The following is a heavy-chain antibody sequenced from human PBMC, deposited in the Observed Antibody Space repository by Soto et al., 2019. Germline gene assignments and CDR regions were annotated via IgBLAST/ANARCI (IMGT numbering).Heavy chain of an antibody. Sequence: QVQLVQSGAEVKKPGASVKVSCKASGYTFTSYGISWVRQAPGQGLEWMGWISAYNGNTNYAQKLQGRVTMTTDTSTSTDYMELRSLRSDDTAVYYCARDQLWFGESRAATFDYWGQGTLVTVSS. CDR3: ARDQLWFGESRAATFDY. CDR1: GYTFTSYG. D-gene: IGHD3-10*01. V-gene: IGHV1-18*01. J-gene: IGHJ4*02. CDR2: ISAYNGNT.